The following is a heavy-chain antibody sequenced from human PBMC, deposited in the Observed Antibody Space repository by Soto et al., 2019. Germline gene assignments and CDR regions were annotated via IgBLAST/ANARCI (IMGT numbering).Heavy chain of an antibody. CDR2: ISDCGGTV. J-gene: IGHJ6*02. CDR3: ARDLLHYDFWSGYSAYFYYGMDV. CDR1: GFTFSSYE. Sequence: GGSLRLSCAASGFTFSSYEMNWVRQAPGQGLEWVSYISDCGGTVYYADSVKGRFTVSRDNAQNSVYLQMNSLRTEDTAVYYCARDLLHYDFWSGYSAYFYYGMDVWGPGTTVTVSS. D-gene: IGHD3-3*01. V-gene: IGHV3-48*03.